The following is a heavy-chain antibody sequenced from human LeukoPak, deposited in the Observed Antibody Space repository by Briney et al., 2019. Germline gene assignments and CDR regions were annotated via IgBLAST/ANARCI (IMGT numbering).Heavy chain of an antibody. V-gene: IGHV3-21*01. CDR2: ISSGSNYT. J-gene: IGHJ4*02. D-gene: IGHD1-26*01. Sequence: GGSLRLSCAASGFTFSSYRMNWVRQAPGKGLEWVSTISSGSNYTYYADSMKGRFTISRDNAKDSLYLQMNSLRAEDTAVYFCARTIVGEYYDNWGQGTLVTVSS. CDR3: ARTIVGEYYDN. CDR1: GFTFSSYR.